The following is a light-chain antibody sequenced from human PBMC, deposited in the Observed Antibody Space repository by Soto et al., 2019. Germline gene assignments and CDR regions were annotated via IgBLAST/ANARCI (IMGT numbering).Light chain of an antibody. Sequence: EIIVTQSPATLSVSPGERATLSCRASQSVNNNLAWYQQKPGQAPRLLIYGASTRATGIPARFGGSGYGTEFTLNISSLQSEDFAIYYCQQYNNWPQLTFGGGTKVEIK. CDR2: GAS. V-gene: IGKV3-15*01. CDR1: QSVNNN. CDR3: QQYNNWPQLT. J-gene: IGKJ4*01.